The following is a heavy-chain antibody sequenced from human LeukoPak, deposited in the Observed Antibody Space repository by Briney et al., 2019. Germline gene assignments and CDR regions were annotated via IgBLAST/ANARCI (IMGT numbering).Heavy chain of an antibody. D-gene: IGHD6-19*01. J-gene: IGHJ4*02. CDR2: ISAYNGNT. Sequence: ASVKVSCKTSGYTFTSYGISWVRQAPGQGLEWMGWISAYNGNTNYAQKLQGRVTMTTDTSTSTAYMELKSLRSDDTAMFYCARSMVLAGGTAVLDHWGQGTQVTVSS. V-gene: IGHV1-18*01. CDR3: ARSMVLAGGTAVLDH. CDR1: GYTFTSYG.